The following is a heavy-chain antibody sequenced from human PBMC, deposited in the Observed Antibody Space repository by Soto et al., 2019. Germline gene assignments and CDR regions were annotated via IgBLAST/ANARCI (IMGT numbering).Heavy chain of an antibody. J-gene: IGHJ5*02. CDR2: IVVGSGNT. CDR3: AADNIPGDPQSHWFDP. CDR1: GFTFTSSA. V-gene: IGHV1-58*01. D-gene: IGHD7-27*01. Sequence: SVKVSCKAPGFTFTSSAVRWVRQARGQRLEWIGWIVVGSGNTNYAQKFQERVTITRDMSTSTAYMELSSLRSEDTAVYYCAADNIPGDPQSHWFDPWGQGTLVTVSS.